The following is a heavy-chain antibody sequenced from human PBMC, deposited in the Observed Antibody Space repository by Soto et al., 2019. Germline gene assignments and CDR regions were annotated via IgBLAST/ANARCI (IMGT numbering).Heavy chain of an antibody. V-gene: IGHV3-9*01. CDR3: ARGTIFGVAHRYHFDS. Sequence: EVQLVESGGGLVQPGRSLRLSCAASGFSFGDYDMHWVRQAPGKGLEWVSGNSWNSGKIGYADSVKGSFTISGDNAKNSLYLQMNSLRVEDTAFYYCARGTIFGVAHRYHFDSWGQVTLVTVAS. CDR1: GFSFGDYD. D-gene: IGHD3-3*01. CDR2: NSWNSGKI. J-gene: IGHJ4*02.